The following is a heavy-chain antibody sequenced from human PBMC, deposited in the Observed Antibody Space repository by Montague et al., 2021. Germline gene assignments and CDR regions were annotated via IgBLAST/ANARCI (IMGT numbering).Heavy chain of an antibody. J-gene: IGHJ4*02. D-gene: IGHD1-26*01. CDR1: GFTFDDYS. V-gene: IGHV3-48*02. Sequence: SLRLSCAASGFTFDDYSMNWVRQTPEQGLEWVAYIHKSGHTTHQADFVEGRFTISRDNAKNSLFLEMNDLRDDDTAIYYCVRDPHSLDFWGQGVLVTVSS. CDR2: IHKSGHTT. CDR3: VRDPHSLDF.